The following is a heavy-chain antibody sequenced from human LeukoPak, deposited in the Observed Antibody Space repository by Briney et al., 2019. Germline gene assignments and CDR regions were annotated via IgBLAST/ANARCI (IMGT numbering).Heavy chain of an antibody. CDR1: GGTLSNYG. J-gene: IGHJ6*02. CDR2: IIPLLDIT. V-gene: IGHV1-69*04. D-gene: IGHD2-2*01. CDR3: ATDGPAAMGADYLYGLDV. Sequence: SVKVSCKASGGTLSNYGISWVRQAPGQGLEWMGRIIPLLDITTYAERFQGIVTITADKSTSTAYLEVSSLRSKDTAVYYCATDGPAAMGADYLYGLDVWGQGTTVSVSS.